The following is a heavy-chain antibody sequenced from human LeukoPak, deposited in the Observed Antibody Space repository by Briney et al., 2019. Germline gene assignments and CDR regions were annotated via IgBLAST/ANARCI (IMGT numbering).Heavy chain of an antibody. D-gene: IGHD6-6*01. J-gene: IGHJ3*02. Sequence: GTLSLTYAVSGGSISSSNWWSWVRQPPGKGLEWIGEIYHSGGTNYNPSLKRRVTISLDKSKNQFSPKLSSATAADTAVYYCARNVGVGSLSAFDIWGQGTMVTVSS. V-gene: IGHV4-4*02. CDR3: ARNVGVGSLSAFDI. CDR1: GGSISSSNW. CDR2: IYHSGGT.